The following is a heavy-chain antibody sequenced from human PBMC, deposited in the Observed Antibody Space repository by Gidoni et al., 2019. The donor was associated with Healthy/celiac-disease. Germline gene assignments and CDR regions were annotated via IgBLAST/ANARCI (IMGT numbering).Heavy chain of an antibody. Sequence: QVQLQESGPGLVKPSETLSLTCAVSGYSLSSGYYWGWIRQPPGKGLEWIGSIYHSGSTYYNPSLKSRVTISVDTSKNQFSLKLSSVTAADTAVYYCARAAADDYYYYGMDVWGQGTTVTVSS. D-gene: IGHD6-13*01. J-gene: IGHJ6*02. CDR1: GYSLSSGYY. CDR2: IYHSGST. CDR3: ARAAADDYYYYGMDV. V-gene: IGHV4-38-2*01.